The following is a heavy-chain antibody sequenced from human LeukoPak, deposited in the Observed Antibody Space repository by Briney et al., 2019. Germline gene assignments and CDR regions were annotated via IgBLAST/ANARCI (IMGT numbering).Heavy chain of an antibody. D-gene: IGHD3-3*01. V-gene: IGHV3-21*01. Sequence: GGSLRLSCAASGFTFSSYSMNWVRQAPGKGLEWVSSISSSSYIYYADSVKGRFTISRDNAKNSLYLQMNSLRAEDTAVYYCARDSNYDFWSGYYALGYFQHWGQGTLVTVSS. CDR3: ARDSNYDFWSGYYALGYFQH. CDR1: GFTFSSYS. J-gene: IGHJ1*01. CDR2: ISSSSYI.